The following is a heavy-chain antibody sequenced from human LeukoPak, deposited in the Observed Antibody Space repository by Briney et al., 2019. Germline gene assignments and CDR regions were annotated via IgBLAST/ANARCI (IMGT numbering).Heavy chain of an antibody. CDR2: ISGSGGST. V-gene: IGHV3-23*01. D-gene: IGHD3-22*01. CDR3: ARDYDSSGYYQANFDY. CDR1: GFTFSSYA. Sequence: GGSLRLPCAASGFTFSSYAMSWVRQAPGKGLEWVSAISGSGGSTYYADSVKGRFTISRDNSKNTLYLQMNSLRAEDTAVYYCARDYDSSGYYQANFDYWGQGTLVTVSS. J-gene: IGHJ4*02.